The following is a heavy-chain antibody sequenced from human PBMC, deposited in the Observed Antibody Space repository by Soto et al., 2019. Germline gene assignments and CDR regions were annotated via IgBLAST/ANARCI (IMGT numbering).Heavy chain of an antibody. CDR2: ISPYTGNT. CDR1: GYTFTSYG. Sequence: QVQLVQSGAEVKRPGASLKVSCKASGYTFTSYGINWVRQAPGQGLEWMGWISPYTGNTNYAQEFQGRVTMTADPSTSIAYMELRILRSDDTAVYYCAREKGKAVTGTYYYYAMDVWGQGTTVTVSS. V-gene: IGHV1-18*04. CDR3: AREKGKAVTGTYYYYAMDV. J-gene: IGHJ6*02. D-gene: IGHD2-15*01.